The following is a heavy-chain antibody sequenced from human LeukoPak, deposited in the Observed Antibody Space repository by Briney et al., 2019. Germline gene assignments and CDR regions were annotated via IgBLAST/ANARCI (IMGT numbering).Heavy chain of an antibody. CDR1: GFTFSSYA. CDR3: AREGTSSSCFDY. Sequence: GGSLRLSCAASGFTFSSYAMHWVRQAPGKGLEWVAVISYDGSNKYYADSVKGRFTISRDNSKNTLYLQINSLRAEDTAVYYCAREGTSSSCFDYWGQGTLVTVSS. V-gene: IGHV3-30-3*01. J-gene: IGHJ4*02. CDR2: ISYDGSNK. D-gene: IGHD6-13*01.